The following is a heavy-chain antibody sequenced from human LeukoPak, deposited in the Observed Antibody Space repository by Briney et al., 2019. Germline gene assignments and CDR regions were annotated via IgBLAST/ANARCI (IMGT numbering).Heavy chain of an antibody. Sequence: TLKLSCKVSGFTFTSSAVPWVRHARGPRRGLIGWIVVGSGNTNYAQKLQARVTITRDMSTTTAYMQLSSLRSETPARYYFSAGVTTFDYWGEGALVTVSS. D-gene: IGHD3-10*01. CDR1: GFTFTSSA. CDR2: IVVGSGNT. V-gene: IGHV1-58*01. CDR3: SAGVTTFDY. J-gene: IGHJ4*02.